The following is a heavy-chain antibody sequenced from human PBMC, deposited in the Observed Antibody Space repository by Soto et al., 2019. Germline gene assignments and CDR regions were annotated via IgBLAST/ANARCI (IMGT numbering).Heavy chain of an antibody. CDR1: GFTFSSYG. J-gene: IGHJ4*02. Sequence: GGSLRLSCAASGFTFSSYGTHWVRQAPGKGLEWVAVISYDGSNKYYADSVKGRFTISRDNSKNTLYLQMNSLRAEDTAVYYCANSRHVRSRSGGAQSDYWGQGTLVTVSS. D-gene: IGHD2-15*01. V-gene: IGHV3-30*18. CDR3: ANSRHVRSRSGGAQSDY. CDR2: ISYDGSNK.